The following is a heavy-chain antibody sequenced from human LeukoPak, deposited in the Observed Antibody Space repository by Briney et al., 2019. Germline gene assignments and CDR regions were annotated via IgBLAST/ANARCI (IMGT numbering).Heavy chain of an antibody. CDR2: INPNSGGT. J-gene: IGHJ4*02. CDR1: GYTFTGYY. Sequence: ASVKVSCKAPGYTFTGYYMHWVRQAPGQGLEWMGWINPNSGGTNYAQKFQGRVTMTRDTSISTAYMELSRLRSDDTAVYYCARDPGKHCGGDCSGDYWGQGTLVTVSS. CDR3: ARDPGKHCGGDCSGDY. V-gene: IGHV1-2*02. D-gene: IGHD2-21*02.